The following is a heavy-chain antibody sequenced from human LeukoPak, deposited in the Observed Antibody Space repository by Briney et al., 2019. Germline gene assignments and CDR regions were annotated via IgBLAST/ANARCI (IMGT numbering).Heavy chain of an antibody. J-gene: IGHJ4*02. Sequence: SQTLSLTCTVSGGSISSGSYYWSWIRQPAGKGLEWIGRIYTSGSTNYNPSLKSRVTISVDTSKNQFSLKLSSVTAADTAVYYCARESYSSGWYDFGYWGQGTLVTVSS. CDR3: ARESYSSGWYDFGY. CDR2: IYTSGST. V-gene: IGHV4-61*02. CDR1: GGSISSGSYY. D-gene: IGHD6-19*01.